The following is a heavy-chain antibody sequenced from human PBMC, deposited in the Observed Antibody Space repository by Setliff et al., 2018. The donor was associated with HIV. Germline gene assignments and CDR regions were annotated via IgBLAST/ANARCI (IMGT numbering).Heavy chain of an antibody. D-gene: IGHD1-7*01. V-gene: IGHV3-21*01. CDR1: DFTVSNNY. CDR2: ISSSSAYI. J-gene: IGHJ6*03. CDR3: ARDYAYDWNSVMDV. Sequence: PGGSLRLSCAASDFTVSNNYMTWVRQAPGKGLQWVSSISSSSAYIYYADSVKGRFTISRDSAKNSLYLQMNSLRADDTAVYYCARDYAYDWNSVMDVWGRGTTVTVSS.